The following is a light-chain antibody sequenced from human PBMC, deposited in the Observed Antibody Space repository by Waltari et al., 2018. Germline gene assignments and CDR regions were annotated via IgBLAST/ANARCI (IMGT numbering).Light chain of an antibody. J-gene: IGKJ4*01. CDR3: QQYANSPLT. V-gene: IGKV3D-20*01. Sequence: EIVLTQSPATLSLSPGGRATLPCGASQNSGGAYLAWYQQKPGLAPRLLIYDTAIRAAGVPDRFSGSGSGTDFTLTISRLDPEDFALYFCQQYANSPLTLGGGTKVEF. CDR1: QNSGGAY. CDR2: DTA.